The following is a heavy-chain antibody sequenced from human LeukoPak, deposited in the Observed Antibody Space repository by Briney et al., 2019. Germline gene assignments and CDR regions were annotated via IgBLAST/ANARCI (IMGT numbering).Heavy chain of an antibody. Sequence: SETLSLTRTVSGGSISSSSYYWGWIRQPPGKGLEWIGSIYYSGSTYYNPSLKSRVTISVDTSKNQFSLKLSSVTAADTAVYYCARHIPAATLDAFDIWGQGTMVTVSS. CDR1: GGSISSSSYY. J-gene: IGHJ3*02. D-gene: IGHD2-2*01. CDR2: IYYSGST. V-gene: IGHV4-39*01. CDR3: ARHIPAATLDAFDI.